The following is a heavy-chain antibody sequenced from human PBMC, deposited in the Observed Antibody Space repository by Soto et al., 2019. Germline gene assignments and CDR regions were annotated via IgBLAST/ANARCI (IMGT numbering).Heavy chain of an antibody. V-gene: IGHV4-34*01. J-gene: IGHJ4*02. CDR2: INHSGST. D-gene: IGHD3-22*01. CDR1: GGSFSGYY. CDR3: ARANKRITMIVVVISTYIDS. Sequence: PSETLSLTCAVYGGSFSGYYWSLIRQPPGKGLEWIGEINHSGSTNYNPSLKSRVTISVDTSKNQLSLKLSSVTAADTAVYYCARANKRITMIVVVISTYIDSWGQGNLVTISS.